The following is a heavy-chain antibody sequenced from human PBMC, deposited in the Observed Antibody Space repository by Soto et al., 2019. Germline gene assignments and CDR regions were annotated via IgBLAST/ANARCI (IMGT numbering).Heavy chain of an antibody. Sequence: GGSLRLSCAASGFTFSSYSMNWVRQAPGKGLEWVSSISSSSSYIYYADSVKGRFTISRDNAKNSLYLQMNSLRAEDTAVYYCAGSTYYDILTGYYPLGDWGQGTLVTVSS. CDR1: GFTFSSYS. V-gene: IGHV3-21*01. CDR2: ISSSSSYI. D-gene: IGHD3-9*01. J-gene: IGHJ4*02. CDR3: AGSTYYDILTGYYPLGD.